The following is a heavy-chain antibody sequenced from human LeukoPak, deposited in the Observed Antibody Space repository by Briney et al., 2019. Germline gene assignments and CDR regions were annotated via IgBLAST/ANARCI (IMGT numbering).Heavy chain of an antibody. Sequence: PSETLSLTCTVSGGSISSSSYYWGWIRQPPGKGLEWIGSINYSGRTYYNPSLKSRVTISVDTSKNQFSLKLSSVTAADTAVYYCARLPSSLDAFDIWGQGTMVTVSS. CDR1: GGSISSSSYY. CDR2: INYSGRT. V-gene: IGHV4-39*01. CDR3: ARLPSSLDAFDI. J-gene: IGHJ3*02. D-gene: IGHD6-13*01.